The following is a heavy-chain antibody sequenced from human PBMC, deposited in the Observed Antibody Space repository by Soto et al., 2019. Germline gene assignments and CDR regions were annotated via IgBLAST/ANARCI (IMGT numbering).Heavy chain of an antibody. Sequence: ASVKVSCKASGYTFTSYGISWVRQAPGQGLEWMGWISAYNGNTNYAQKLQGRVTMTTDTSTSTAYMELRSLRSDDTAVYYCARTQYSSSSGRDLGPWGQGTLVTVSS. V-gene: IGHV1-18*01. CDR1: GYTFTSYG. D-gene: IGHD6-6*01. CDR2: ISAYNGNT. CDR3: ARTQYSSSSGRDLGP. J-gene: IGHJ5*02.